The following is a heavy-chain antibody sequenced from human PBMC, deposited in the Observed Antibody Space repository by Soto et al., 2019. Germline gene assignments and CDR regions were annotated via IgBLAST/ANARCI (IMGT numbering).Heavy chain of an antibody. CDR2: ISNDGRNT. J-gene: IGHJ4*02. Sequence: SLRLSCAAFRFSFSSYGMHWVRQAPGKGLEWVAVISNDGRNTYYADSVKGRFTVSRDNSRNTLFLEMNSLRTEDTAVYYCAKDFGYYDDRAYSPLEYWGQGALVTVSS. CDR3: AKDFGYYDDRAYSPLEY. D-gene: IGHD3-22*01. V-gene: IGHV3-30*18. CDR1: RFSFSSYG.